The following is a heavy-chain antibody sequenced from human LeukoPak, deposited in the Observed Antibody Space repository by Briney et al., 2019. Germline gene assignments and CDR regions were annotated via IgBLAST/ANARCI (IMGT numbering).Heavy chain of an antibody. CDR2: IYSGGST. V-gene: IGHV3-66*01. CDR1: GFTVSSNY. Sequence: GGSLRLSCAASGFTVSSNYMSSVRQAPGKGPEWVSVIYSGGSTYYADSVKGRFTISRDNSKNTLYLQMNSLRAEDTAVYYCARVGSHYGMDVWGQGTTVTVSS. J-gene: IGHJ6*02. CDR3: ARVGSHYGMDV. D-gene: IGHD3-10*01.